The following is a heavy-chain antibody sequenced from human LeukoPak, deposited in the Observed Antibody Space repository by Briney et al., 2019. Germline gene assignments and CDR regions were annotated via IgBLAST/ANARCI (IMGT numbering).Heavy chain of an antibody. CDR2: ISGTGGYT. Sequence: PGGSLRLSCAASGFTFTSYAMSWVRQAPGKGLEWVSGISGTGGYTYYADSVKGRFTISRDNAKNSLYLQMNSLRAEDTALYYCARRDYGDYFDYWGQGTLVTVSS. CDR1: GFTFTSYA. V-gene: IGHV3-23*01. CDR3: ARRDYGDYFDY. D-gene: IGHD4-17*01. J-gene: IGHJ4*02.